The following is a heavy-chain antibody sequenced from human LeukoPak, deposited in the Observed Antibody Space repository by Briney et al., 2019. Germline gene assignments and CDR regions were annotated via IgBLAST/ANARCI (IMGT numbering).Heavy chain of an antibody. CDR1: GYTFTSYG. Sequence: ASVKVSCKASGYTFTSYGITWVRQAPGQGLEWMGIINPSGGSTSYAQKFQDRVTMTRDMSTSTDYMELSSLRSEDTAVYYCARDNSVGDTAWWFDPWGQGTLVTVSS. CDR2: INPSGGST. CDR3: ARDNSVGDTAWWFDP. D-gene: IGHD1-26*01. V-gene: IGHV1-46*01. J-gene: IGHJ5*02.